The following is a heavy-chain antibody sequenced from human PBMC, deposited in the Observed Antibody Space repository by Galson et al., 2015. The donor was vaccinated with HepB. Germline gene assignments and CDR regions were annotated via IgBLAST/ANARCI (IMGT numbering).Heavy chain of an antibody. CDR1: GFTFSSYA. CDR3: AKDGASYCSGGSCYRASYFDY. J-gene: IGHJ4*02. Sequence: SLRLSCAASGFTFSSYAMSWVRQAPGKGLEWVSAISGSGGSTYYADSVKGRFTISRDNSKNTLYLQMNSLRAEDTAVYYCAKDGASYCSGGSCYRASYFDYWGQGTLVTVSS. D-gene: IGHD2-15*01. CDR2: ISGSGGST. V-gene: IGHV3-23*01.